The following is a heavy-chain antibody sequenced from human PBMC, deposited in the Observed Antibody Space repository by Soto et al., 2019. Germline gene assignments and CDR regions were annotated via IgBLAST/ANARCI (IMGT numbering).Heavy chain of an antibody. CDR3: AGTYYDFWSGYYQLYYYYMDV. CDR1: GGSISSYY. V-gene: IGHV4-59*01. D-gene: IGHD3-3*01. J-gene: IGHJ6*03. CDR2: SYYSGST. Sequence: QVQLQESGPGLVKPSETLSLTCTVSGGSISSYYWSWIRQPPGTGLEWIGYSYYSGSTNYNPSLKSRVTISVDTSKNQFSLKLSSVTAADTAVYYCAGTYYDFWSGYYQLYYYYMDVWGKGTTVTVSS.